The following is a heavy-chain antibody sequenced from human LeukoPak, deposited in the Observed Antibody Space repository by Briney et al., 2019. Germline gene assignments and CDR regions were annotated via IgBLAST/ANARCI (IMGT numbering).Heavy chain of an antibody. CDR2: IYNTGST. J-gene: IGHJ4*02. D-gene: IGHD5-24*01. CDR1: GGSISSGDYY. V-gene: IGHV4-30-4*01. CDR3: ARGDGRPDRPPGY. Sequence: SETLSLTCTVSGGSISSGDYYWSWIRQPPGKGLEWIGYIYNTGSTYYNPSLKSRVTISVDTSKNQFSLNLRSVTAADTAVYYCARGDGRPDRPPGYWGQGTLVTVSS.